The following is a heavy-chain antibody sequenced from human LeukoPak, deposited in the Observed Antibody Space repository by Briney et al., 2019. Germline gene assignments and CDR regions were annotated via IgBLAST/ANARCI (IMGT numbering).Heavy chain of an antibody. J-gene: IGHJ5*02. D-gene: IGHD5-18*01. Sequence: GESLKISCQGSGYSFTSYWISWVRQMPGKGLAWMGRIDPTDSYTNYSPSFQGHVTISADKSISTAYLQWSSLKASDTAMYYCASDTSGYSYGFAWFDPWGQGTLVTVSS. CDR2: IDPTDSYT. CDR1: GYSFTSYW. CDR3: ASDTSGYSYGFAWFDP. V-gene: IGHV5-10-1*01.